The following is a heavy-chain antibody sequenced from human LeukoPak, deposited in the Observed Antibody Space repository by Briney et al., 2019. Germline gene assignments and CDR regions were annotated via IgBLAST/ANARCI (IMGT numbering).Heavy chain of an antibody. CDR1: GDSVSSNSAA. Sequence: SQTLSLTCAISGDSVSSNSAAWNWIRQSPSRGLEWLGRTYYRSRWYNDYAVSVKSRITIDPDTSKNQFSLQLNSVTPEDTAVYYCARDLHFSGWYFLDYWGQGTLVTVSS. D-gene: IGHD6-19*01. J-gene: IGHJ4*02. CDR2: TYYRSRWYN. CDR3: ARDLHFSGWYFLDY. V-gene: IGHV6-1*01.